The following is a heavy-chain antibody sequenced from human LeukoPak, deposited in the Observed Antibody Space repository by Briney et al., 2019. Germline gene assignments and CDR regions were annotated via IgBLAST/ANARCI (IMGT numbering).Heavy chain of an antibody. Sequence: SETLSLTCTVSGGSISSYYWSWIRQPPGKGLEWIGYIYYSGSTNYNPSLKSRVTISVDTSKNQFSLKLSSVTAADTAVYYCARDGGYCSGGSCYSDAFDIWGQGTMVAVSS. D-gene: IGHD2-15*01. J-gene: IGHJ3*02. CDR1: GGSISSYY. CDR3: ARDGGYCSGGSCYSDAFDI. V-gene: IGHV4-59*01. CDR2: IYYSGST.